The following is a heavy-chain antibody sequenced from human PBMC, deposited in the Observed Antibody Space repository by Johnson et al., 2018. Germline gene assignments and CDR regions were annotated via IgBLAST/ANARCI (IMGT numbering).Heavy chain of an antibody. J-gene: IGHJ6*02. CDR3: ARDGRAVAGLGYGMDV. V-gene: IGHV3-33*01. CDR1: GFTFSSYG. D-gene: IGHD6-19*01. Sequence: QVQLVESGGGVVQPGRSLRLSCAASGFTFSSYGMHWVRQAPGKGLEWVAVIWYDGSNKWYADSVKGRFTISRENSKNTLYLQMNSLRAEDTAVYYCARDGRAVAGLGYGMDVWGQGTTVTVSS. CDR2: IWYDGSNK.